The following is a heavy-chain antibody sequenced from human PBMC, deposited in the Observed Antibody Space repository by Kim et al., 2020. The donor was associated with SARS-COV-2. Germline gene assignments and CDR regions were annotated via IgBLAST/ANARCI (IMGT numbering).Heavy chain of an antibody. CDR2: INQDGSQK. J-gene: IGHJ5*02. CDR1: GVTFSAAW. V-gene: IGHV3-7*01. D-gene: IGHD3-10*01. Sequence: GGSLRLSCEVSGVTFSAAWMSWGRQAPGKGLEWVAAINQDGSQKYYVDSVKGRFTMSIDNARNSLYLQMSSLRPEDSAVYYCATGRGATWGQGIPVTVSS. CDR3: ATGRGAT.